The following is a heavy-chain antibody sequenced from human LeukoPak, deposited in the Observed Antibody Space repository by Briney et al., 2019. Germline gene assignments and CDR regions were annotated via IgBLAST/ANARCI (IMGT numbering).Heavy chain of an antibody. V-gene: IGHV4-39*01. CDR3: ARALPYCSSTSCPRNWFDP. CDR2: VYYSGNT. D-gene: IGHD2-2*01. J-gene: IGHJ5*02. CDR1: GDSISSSTYY. Sequence: SETLSLTCTVSGDSISSSTYYWGWIRQPPGKGLEWIGSVYYSGNTYYSPSLKSRVAISVDTSKNQFSLKLSSVTAADTAVYYCARALPYCSSTSCPRNWFDPWGQGTLVTVSS.